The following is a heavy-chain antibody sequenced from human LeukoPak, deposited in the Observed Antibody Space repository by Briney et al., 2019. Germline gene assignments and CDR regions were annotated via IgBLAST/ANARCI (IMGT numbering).Heavy chain of an antibody. CDR3: AKSIAAAGDAFDI. CDR2: ISNSGST. CDR1: GGSISSGNYY. Sequence: SETLSLTCTVSGGSISSGNYYLNWIRQNPGKGLEWIGYISNSGSTYYNPSLKGRVTISGDTSKNQFSLKLTSVTAADTAVYYCAKSIAAAGDAFDIWGQGTMVTVSS. D-gene: IGHD6-6*01. V-gene: IGHV4-31*03. J-gene: IGHJ3*02.